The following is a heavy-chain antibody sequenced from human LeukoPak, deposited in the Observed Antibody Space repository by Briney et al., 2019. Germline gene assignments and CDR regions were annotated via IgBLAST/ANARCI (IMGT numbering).Heavy chain of an antibody. D-gene: IGHD3-3*01. CDR1: GGSISSNSYY. CDR3: AREGGFYRPLDY. J-gene: IGHJ4*02. Sequence: MTSETLSLTCTVSGGSISSNSYYWGWIRQPPGKGLEWIGEVHLDGRTNYNPSLESRLTMSVDLSENHISLKLTSVTAADTAVYYCAREGGFYRPLDYTGQGTLVTVSS. V-gene: IGHV4-39*07. CDR2: VHLDGRT.